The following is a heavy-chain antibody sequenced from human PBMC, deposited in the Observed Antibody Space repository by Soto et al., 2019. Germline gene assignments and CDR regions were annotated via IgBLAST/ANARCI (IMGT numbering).Heavy chain of an antibody. CDR3: TTDLNLWELPVY. J-gene: IGHJ4*02. D-gene: IGHD1-26*01. CDR1: GFTFSNAC. V-gene: IGHV3-15*07. CDR2: IKSKTDGGTT. Sequence: PGGSLRLSCAASGFTFSNACMNWVRQAPGKGLEWVGRIKSKTDGGTTDYAAPVKGRFTISRDDSKNTLYLQMDSLKTEDTAVYYCTTDLNLWELPVYWGQGTLVTVSS.